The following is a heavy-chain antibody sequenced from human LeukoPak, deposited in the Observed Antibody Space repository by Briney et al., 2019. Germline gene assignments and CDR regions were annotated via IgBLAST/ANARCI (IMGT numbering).Heavy chain of an antibody. V-gene: IGHV4-61*02. CDR3: ARGIGTSYDSSRDAFDM. D-gene: IGHD3-22*01. Sequence: PSETLSLTCTVSAGSISSGDYYWSWIRQPAGKGLEWIGRIYSPGTNYNYNPSLKSRVTISIDTSKNLFSLKLTSVTAADTAVYYCARGIGTSYDSSRDAFDMWGQGTMVTVSS. CDR2: IYSPGT. J-gene: IGHJ3*02. CDR1: AGSISSGDYY.